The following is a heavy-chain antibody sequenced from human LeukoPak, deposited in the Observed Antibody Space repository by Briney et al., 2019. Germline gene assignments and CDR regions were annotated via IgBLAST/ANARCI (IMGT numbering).Heavy chain of an antibody. CDR2: INSDGSST. V-gene: IGHV3-74*01. J-gene: IGHJ4*02. Sequence: GGSLRLSCAASGFTFSRYWMHWVRQAPGKGLVWVSRINSDGSSTSYADSVKGRFTISRDNAKNTLYLQMNSLRAEDTAAYYCARDGTYYYDSSGYPDYWGQGTLVTVSS. D-gene: IGHD3-22*01. CDR1: GFTFSRYW. CDR3: ARDGTYYYDSSGYPDY.